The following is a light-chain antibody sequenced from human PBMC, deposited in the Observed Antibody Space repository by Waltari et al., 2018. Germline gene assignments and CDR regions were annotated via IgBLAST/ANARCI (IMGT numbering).Light chain of an antibody. Sequence: DIVMTQSPDSLAVSLGERATINCKSSQSVLYSSNNKNYLTCYQQKPGQPPKLLFYWASTRESGVPDRFSGSGSGADFTLTISSLQAEDVAVYYCQQYYSTPYTFGQGTRLEIK. CDR3: QQYYSTPYT. CDR2: WAS. CDR1: QSVLYSSNNKNY. J-gene: IGKJ2*01. V-gene: IGKV4-1*01.